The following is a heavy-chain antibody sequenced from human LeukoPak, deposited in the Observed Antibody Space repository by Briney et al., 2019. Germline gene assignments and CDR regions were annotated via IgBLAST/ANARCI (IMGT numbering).Heavy chain of an antibody. D-gene: IGHD3-3*01. CDR1: GFTFSSYE. J-gene: IGHJ4*02. CDR3: ARDSADYDFWSGDYFDY. Sequence: GGSLRLSCAASGFTFSSYEMNWVRQAPGKGLEWVSYISSSGSIIYYADSVKGRFTISRDNGKNSLYVQMKSLRAEDTAVYYCARDSADYDFWSGDYFDYWGQGTLVTVSS. V-gene: IGHV3-48*03. CDR2: ISSSGSII.